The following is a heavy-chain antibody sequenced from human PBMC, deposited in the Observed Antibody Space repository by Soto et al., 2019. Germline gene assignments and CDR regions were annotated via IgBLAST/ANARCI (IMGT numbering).Heavy chain of an antibody. CDR2: ISWNSGSI. CDR3: AKDSRRITGTIGMDV. J-gene: IGHJ6*02. Sequence: PGGSLRLSCAASGFTFDDYAMHWVRQAPGKGLEWVSGISWNSGSIGYADSVKGRFTISRDNAKNSLYLQMNSLRAEDTALYYCAKDSRRITGTIGMDVWGQGTTVTVSS. D-gene: IGHD1-7*01. CDR1: GFTFDDYA. V-gene: IGHV3-9*01.